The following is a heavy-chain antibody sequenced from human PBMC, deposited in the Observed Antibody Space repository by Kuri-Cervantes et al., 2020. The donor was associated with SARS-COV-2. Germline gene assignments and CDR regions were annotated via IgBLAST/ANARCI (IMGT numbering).Heavy chain of an antibody. CDR1: GFTFSSYG. Sequence: SLKISCAASGFTFSSYGMHWVRQAPGKGLEWVAVISYDGSNKYYADSVKGRFTISRDNSKNTLYLQMNSLRAEDTAVYYCARDRGEDIVVVVAASAYDYWGQGTLVTVSS. V-gene: IGHV3-30*03. D-gene: IGHD2-15*01. CDR3: ARDRGEDIVVVVAASAYDY. J-gene: IGHJ4*02. CDR2: ISYDGSNK.